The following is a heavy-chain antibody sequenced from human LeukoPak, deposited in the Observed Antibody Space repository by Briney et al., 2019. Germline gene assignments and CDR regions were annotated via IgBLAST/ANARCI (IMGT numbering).Heavy chain of an antibody. CDR3: ARGDYGVSWELKYYFDY. Sequence: GGSLRLSCAASGFTFSSYEMNWVRQAPGKGLEWVSYISIGGRTQYYADSVKGRFTISRDNAKNSLYLQMNSLRAEDTAVYYCARGDYGVSWELKYYFDYWGQGTLVTVSS. J-gene: IGHJ4*02. D-gene: IGHD4-17*01. V-gene: IGHV3-48*03. CDR1: GFTFSSYE. CDR2: ISIGGRTQ.